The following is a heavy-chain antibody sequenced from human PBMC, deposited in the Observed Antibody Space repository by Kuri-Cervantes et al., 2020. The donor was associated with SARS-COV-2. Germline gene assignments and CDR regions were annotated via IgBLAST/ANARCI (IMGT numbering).Heavy chain of an antibody. CDR3: ARSSLGYCSGGSCSNWFDP. V-gene: IGHV1-2*02. CDR1: GGTLRNYA. Sequence: ASVKVSCKASGGTLRNYAISWVRQAPGQGLEWMGWINPNSGGTNYAQKFQGRVTMTRDTSISTAYMELSSLRSEDTAVYYCARSSLGYCSGGSCSNWFDPWGQGTLVTVSS. J-gene: IGHJ5*02. CDR2: INPNSGGT. D-gene: IGHD2-15*01.